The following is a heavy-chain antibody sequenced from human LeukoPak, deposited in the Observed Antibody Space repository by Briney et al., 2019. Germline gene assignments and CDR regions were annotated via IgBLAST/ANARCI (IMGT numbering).Heavy chain of an antibody. CDR2: ISYDGSNK. V-gene: IGHV3-30*19. CDR3: AKDRSRVGATTVDY. D-gene: IGHD1-26*01. J-gene: IGHJ4*02. Sequence: PGGSLRLSCAASGFTFSSYGMHWVRQAPGKGLEWVAVISYDGSNKYYADSVKGRFTISRDNSKNTLYLQMNSLRAEDTAVYYCAKDRSRVGATTVDYWGQGTLVTVSS. CDR1: GFTFSSYG.